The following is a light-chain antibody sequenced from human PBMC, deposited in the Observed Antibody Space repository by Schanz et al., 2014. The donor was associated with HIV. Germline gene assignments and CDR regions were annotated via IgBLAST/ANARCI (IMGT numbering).Light chain of an antibody. V-gene: IGKV3-15*01. CDR1: QTVSNN. Sequence: EIVMTQSPGTLSVSPGERATLSCRASQTVSNNLAWYQQKPGQAPRLLIYGASTRVTGIPARFSGSGSGTEFTLTISNLEPDDFATYCCQQYNTYSPTFGQGTKVEV. CDR3: QQYNTYSPT. CDR2: GAS. J-gene: IGKJ1*01.